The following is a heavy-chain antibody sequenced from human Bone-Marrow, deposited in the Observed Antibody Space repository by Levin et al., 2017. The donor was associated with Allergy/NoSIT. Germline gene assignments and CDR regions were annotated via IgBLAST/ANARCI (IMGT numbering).Heavy chain of an antibody. Sequence: GESLKISCAASGFTFSNYAMSWVRQAPGKGLEWVSAITNSGRTYYADSVKGRFTGSRDNSKNTLYLQMNSLRADDTAVYYCAKEMTTVVPVFDYWGQGSLVTVSS. J-gene: IGHJ4*02. CDR1: GFTFSNYA. CDR2: ITNSGRT. D-gene: IGHD4-23*01. CDR3: AKEMTTVVPVFDY. V-gene: IGHV3-23*01.